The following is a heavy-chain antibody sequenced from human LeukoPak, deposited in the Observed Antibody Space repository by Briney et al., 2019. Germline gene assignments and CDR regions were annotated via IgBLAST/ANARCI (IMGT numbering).Heavy chain of an antibody. J-gene: IGHJ4*02. CDR1: GASISPYY. V-gene: IGHV4-4*07. Sequence: SETLSLTCTVSGASISPYYWNWIRQPAGKGLEWIGRLYPSGSSDYNPSLKSRVTMSVATSRKQFSLRVTSVTAADTALYYCAVGLSGSLYFDYWGQGILVTVSA. CDR3: AVGLSGSLYFDY. D-gene: IGHD3-10*01. CDR2: LYPSGSS.